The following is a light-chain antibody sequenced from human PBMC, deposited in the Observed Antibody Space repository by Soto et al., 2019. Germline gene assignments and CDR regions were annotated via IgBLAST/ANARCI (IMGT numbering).Light chain of an antibody. V-gene: IGKV1-5*01. Sequence: DIQMTQSPSTLSASVGDRVTITCRASQSISSWLAWYQQKPGKAPKLLIYDASSLESGVPSRFSGSGSGTEFTLTISSLQPDDFATYYCQQYNSYSRTFVQVTKVVIK. CDR2: DAS. J-gene: IGKJ1*01. CDR1: QSISSW. CDR3: QQYNSYSRT.